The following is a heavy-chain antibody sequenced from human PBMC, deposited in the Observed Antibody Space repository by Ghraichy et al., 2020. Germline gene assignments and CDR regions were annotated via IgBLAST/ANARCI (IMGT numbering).Heavy chain of an antibody. V-gene: IGHV1-18*01. J-gene: IGHJ4*02. CDR2: ISAYNGNT. D-gene: IGHD5-18*01. CDR3: ARGSERYGYSYGHFDY. Sequence: ASVKVSCKASGYTFTSYGISWVRQAPGQGLEWMGWISAYNGNTNYAQKLQGRVTMTTDTSTSTAYMELRSLRSDDTAVYYCARGSERYGYSYGHFDYWGQGTLVTVSS. CDR1: GYTFTSYG.